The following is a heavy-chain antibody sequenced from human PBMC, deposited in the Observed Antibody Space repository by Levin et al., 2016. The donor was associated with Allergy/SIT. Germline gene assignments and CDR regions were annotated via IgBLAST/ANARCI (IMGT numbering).Heavy chain of an antibody. Sequence: GESLKISCAASGFTFSSYAMSWVRQAPGKGLEWVSAISGSGGSTYYADSVKGRFTISRDNSKNTLYLQMNSLRAEDTAVYYCAKDLMVRGEGAWGQGTLVTVSS. D-gene: IGHD3-10*01. J-gene: IGHJ5*02. CDR2: ISGSGGST. CDR1: GFTFSSYA. CDR3: AKDLMVRGEGA. V-gene: IGHV3-23*01.